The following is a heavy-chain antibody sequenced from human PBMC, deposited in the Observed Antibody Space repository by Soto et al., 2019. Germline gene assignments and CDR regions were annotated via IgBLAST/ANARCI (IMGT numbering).Heavy chain of an antibody. V-gene: IGHV4-30-2*01. D-gene: IGHD3-22*01. Sequence: KPSETLSLTCAVSGGSISSGGYSWSWVRQPPGKGLEWIGYIYHSGSTYYNPSLKSRVTISVDRSKNQFSLKLSSVTAADTAVYYCARLSHALGYFLDYWGQGTLVTVSS. CDR2: IYHSGST. J-gene: IGHJ4*02. CDR3: ARLSHALGYFLDY. CDR1: GGSISSGGYS.